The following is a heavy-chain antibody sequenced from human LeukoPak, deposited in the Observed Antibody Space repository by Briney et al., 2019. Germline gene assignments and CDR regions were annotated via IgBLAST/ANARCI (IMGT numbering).Heavy chain of an antibody. J-gene: IGHJ3*02. CDR3: ARDSTGYYAFDI. Sequence: GGSLRLSCAASGFTFSSYSMNWVRQAPGKGLEWVSSISSSSSYIYCADSVKGRFTISRDNAKNSLYLQMNSLRAEDTAVYYCARDSTGYYAFDIWGQGTMVTVSS. CDR2: ISSSSSYI. CDR1: GFTFSSYS. D-gene: IGHD3-9*01. V-gene: IGHV3-21*01.